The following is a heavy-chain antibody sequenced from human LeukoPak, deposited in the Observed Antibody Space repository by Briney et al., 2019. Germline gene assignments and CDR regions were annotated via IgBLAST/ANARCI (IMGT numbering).Heavy chain of an antibody. CDR1: GFTFSSYW. V-gene: IGHV3-7*03. Sequence: GGSLRLSCAASGFTFSSYWMSWVRQAPGKGLEWVANIKQDGSEKYYVDSVKGRFTISRDNAKNSLYLQMNSLRAEDTAVYYCARGDTMVRGVMFYWGQGTLVTVSS. CDR2: IKQDGSEK. J-gene: IGHJ4*02. CDR3: ARGDTMVRGVMFY. D-gene: IGHD3-10*01.